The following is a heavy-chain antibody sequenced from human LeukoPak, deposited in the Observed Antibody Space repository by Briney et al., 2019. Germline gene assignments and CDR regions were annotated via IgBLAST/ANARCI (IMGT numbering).Heavy chain of an antibody. CDR2: ISGSGGST. V-gene: IGHV3-23*01. D-gene: IGHD3-16*01. Sequence: GGSLRLSCAASGFTFSSYGMHWVRQAPGKGLEWVSAISGSGGSTYYADSVKGRFTISRDNSKNTLYLQMNSLRAEDTAVYYCAKPLSWARFYYYYGMDVWGQGTTVTVSS. J-gene: IGHJ6*02. CDR1: GFTFSSYG. CDR3: AKPLSWARFYYYYGMDV.